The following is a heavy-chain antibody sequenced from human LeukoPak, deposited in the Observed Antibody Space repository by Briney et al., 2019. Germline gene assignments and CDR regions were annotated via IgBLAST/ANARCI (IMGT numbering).Heavy chain of an antibody. CDR1: GGSISSYY. Sequence: PSETLSLTCKVSGGSISSYYWSWIRQPPGKGLEWIGYIYYNETTYYNLSLKSRVTISVDTSKNHFSLRLSSVTAADTAVYYCATSLPPGTNDAFDIWGQGTMVTVSS. D-gene: IGHD1-1*01. J-gene: IGHJ3*02. CDR3: ATSLPPGTNDAFDI. V-gene: IGHV4-59*01. CDR2: IYYNETT.